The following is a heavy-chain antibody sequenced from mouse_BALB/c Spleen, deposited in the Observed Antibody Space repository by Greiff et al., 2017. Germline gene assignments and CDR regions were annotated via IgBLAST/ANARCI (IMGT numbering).Heavy chain of an antibody. V-gene: IGHV1S81*02. Sequence: QVQLKQSGAELVKPGASVKLSCKASGYTFTSYYMYWVKQRPGQGLEWIGEINPSNGGTNFNEKFKSKATLTVDKSSSTAYMQLSSLTSEDSAVYYCTRSDWDEAYWGQGTLVTVSA. D-gene: IGHD4-1*01. J-gene: IGHJ3*01. CDR3: TRSDWDEAY. CDR2: INPSNGGT. CDR1: GYTFTSYY.